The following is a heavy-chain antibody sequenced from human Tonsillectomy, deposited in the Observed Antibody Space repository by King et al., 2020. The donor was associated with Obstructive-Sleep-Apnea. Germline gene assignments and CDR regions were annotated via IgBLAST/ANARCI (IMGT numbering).Heavy chain of an antibody. CDR2: IYPVDSDT. CDR1: GYSFTSYW. D-gene: IGHD6-19*01. Sequence: VQLVESGAEVKKPGESLKISWKGSGYSFTSYWIGWVRQMPGKGLEWLGIIYPVDSDTRYSPSFQGQVTISADKSISTAYLQWSSLKASDTAMYYCARHQNSSGWYFYYYGMDVWGQGTTVTVSS. CDR3: ARHQNSSGWYFYYYGMDV. J-gene: IGHJ6*02. V-gene: IGHV5-51*01.